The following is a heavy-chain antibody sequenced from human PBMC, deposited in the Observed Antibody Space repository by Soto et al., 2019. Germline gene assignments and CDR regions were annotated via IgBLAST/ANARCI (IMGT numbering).Heavy chain of an antibody. D-gene: IGHD3-3*01. Sequence: QVQLVQSGAEVKKPGASVKVSCKASGYTFTSYDINWVRQATVQGLEWMGWMNPNSGNTGYAQKFQGRVTMTRNTSISTAYMELSSLRSEDTAVYYCARGPITMAATANYSYYIDVWDEGTTVTVSS. CDR2: MNPNSGNT. V-gene: IGHV1-8*01. J-gene: IGHJ6*03. CDR1: GYTFTSYD. CDR3: ARGPITMAATANYSYYIDV.